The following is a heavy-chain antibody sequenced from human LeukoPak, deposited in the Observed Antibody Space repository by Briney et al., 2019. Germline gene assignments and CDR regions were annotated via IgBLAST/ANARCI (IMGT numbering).Heavy chain of an antibody. CDR3: AGLGRQWLVLDYFDY. CDR1: GFTFSSYW. Sequence: GGSLRLSCAASGFTFSSYWMSWVRQAPGKGLEWVANIKQDGSEKYYVDSVKGRFTISRDNAKNSLYLQMNSLRAEDTAVYYCAGLGRQWLVLDYFDYWGQGTLVTVSS. CDR2: IKQDGSEK. V-gene: IGHV3-7*01. J-gene: IGHJ4*02. D-gene: IGHD6-19*01.